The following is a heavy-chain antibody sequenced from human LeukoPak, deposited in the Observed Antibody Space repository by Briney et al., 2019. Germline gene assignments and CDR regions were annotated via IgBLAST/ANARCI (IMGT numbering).Heavy chain of an antibody. CDR2: IYYSGST. CDR3: ARAAGYYDSSGLDGMDV. J-gene: IGHJ6*02. D-gene: IGHD3-22*01. V-gene: IGHV4-61*08. CDR1: GGSISSGGYY. Sequence: SETLSLTCTVSGGSISSGGYYWSWIRQHPGKGLEWIGYIYYSGSTNYNPSLKSRVTISVDTSKNQFSLKLSSVTAADTAVYYCARAAGYYDSSGLDGMDVWGQGTTVTVSS.